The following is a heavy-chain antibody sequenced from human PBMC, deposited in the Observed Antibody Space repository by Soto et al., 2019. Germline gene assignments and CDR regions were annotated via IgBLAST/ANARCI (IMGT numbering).Heavy chain of an antibody. J-gene: IGHJ3*01. V-gene: IGHV3-53*01. D-gene: IGHD1-1*01. CDR2: LYDVDGS. Sequence: GSLRLSCAAFGLTISGKKYVAWVRQAPGKGLEWVSGLYDVDGSFYANSVRGRFTTSSDSSKTTVYLQMNDLRPDDTAVYYCATWHEREHAYDVWGQGTTVT. CDR1: GLTISGKKY. CDR3: ATWHEREHAYDV.